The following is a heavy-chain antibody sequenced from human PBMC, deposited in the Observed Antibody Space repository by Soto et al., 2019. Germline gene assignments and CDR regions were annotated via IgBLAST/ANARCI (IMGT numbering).Heavy chain of an antibody. CDR1: DFTLGGYW. CDR3: ARVVYRSSWGGRFDP. V-gene: IGHV3-7*05. J-gene: IGHJ5*02. D-gene: IGHD6-6*01. CDR2: IDQDGGEK. Sequence: EVHLVESGGGLVQPGGSLSLSWAASDFTLGGYWMGWFRRAQGKGLEGVANIDQDGGEKYYVDSVKGRFTISRDNGNNSLYLEMNSLRGEDTAVYFCARVVYRSSWGGRFDPWGQGALVTVSS.